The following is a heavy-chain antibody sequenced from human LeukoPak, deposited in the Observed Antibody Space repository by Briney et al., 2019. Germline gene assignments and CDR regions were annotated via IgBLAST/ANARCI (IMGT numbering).Heavy chain of an antibody. Sequence: GTSLRLSCAVSGFAFSSLAMHWVRQAPGKGLEWVAVISYDGSNKYYADSVKGRFTISRDNSKNTLYLQMNSLRAEDTAVYYCARAHSPVYYDTGYWGQGTLVTVSS. CDR2: ISYDGSNK. D-gene: IGHD3-22*01. V-gene: IGHV3-30*04. CDR1: GFAFSSLA. CDR3: ARAHSPVYYDTGY. J-gene: IGHJ4*02.